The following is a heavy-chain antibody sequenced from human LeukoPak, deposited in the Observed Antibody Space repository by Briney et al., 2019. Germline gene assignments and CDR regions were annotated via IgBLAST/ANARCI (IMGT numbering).Heavy chain of an antibody. CDR2: IYYSGST. J-gene: IGHJ4*02. Sequence: PSETLPLTCTVSGGSISNYYWSWIRQPPGEGLEWIGYIYYSGSTNYNPSLKSRVTISIDTSKNQFSLNLTSVTAADTAVYYCARGGLGGITAYSNYLFDYWGQGTLVTVSS. D-gene: IGHD4-11*01. CDR3: ARGGLGGITAYSNYLFDY. CDR1: GGSISNYY. V-gene: IGHV4-59*08.